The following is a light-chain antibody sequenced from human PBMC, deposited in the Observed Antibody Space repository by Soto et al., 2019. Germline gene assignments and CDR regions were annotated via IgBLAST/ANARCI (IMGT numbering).Light chain of an antibody. V-gene: IGLV2-11*01. J-gene: IGLJ1*01. CDR1: SSDVGGYNY. Sequence: QSALTQPRSVSGSPGQSVTIPCTGTSSDVGGYNYVSWYQQHPGKAPDLMIFDVSKRSSEVPDRFSGSKSGNTASLTISGLQAEDEADYYCSSYAGSYTYVFGTGTKVTVL. CDR2: DVS. CDR3: SSYAGSYTYV.